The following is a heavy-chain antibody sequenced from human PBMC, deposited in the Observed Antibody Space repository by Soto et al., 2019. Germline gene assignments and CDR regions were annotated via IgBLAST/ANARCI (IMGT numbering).Heavy chain of an antibody. CDR2: ISGNGEVI. CDR3: ARDVDAKLRTDFDY. D-gene: IGHD2-8*01. Sequence: PGGSLRLSCAASGFTFSDYYIHWIRRAPGKGLEWISYISGNGEVIQYAASARGRFTISRDNAENSVYLEMESLRDEDTALYYYARDVDAKLRTDFDYWGRGTLVTVSS. J-gene: IGHJ4*02. CDR1: GFTFSDYY. V-gene: IGHV3-11*01.